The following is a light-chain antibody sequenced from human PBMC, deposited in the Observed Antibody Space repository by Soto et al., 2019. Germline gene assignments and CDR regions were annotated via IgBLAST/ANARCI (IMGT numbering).Light chain of an antibody. CDR3: QQLNSYPIT. V-gene: IGKV1-9*01. Sequence: IQLTQSPSFLSASVGDRVTITCRASQGISSYLAWCQQKPGKAPKLLIYAASTLQSGVPSRFSGSGSGTEFTLTISSLQPEDFATYYCQQLNSYPITFGQGTRLEIK. CDR2: AAS. CDR1: QGISSY. J-gene: IGKJ5*01.